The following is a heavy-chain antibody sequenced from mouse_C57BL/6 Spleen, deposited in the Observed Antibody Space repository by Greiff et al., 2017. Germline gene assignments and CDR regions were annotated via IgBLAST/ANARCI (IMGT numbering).Heavy chain of an antibody. D-gene: IGHD2-14*01. J-gene: IGHJ2*01. CDR1: GYTFTSYW. CDR3: AREEVRSSFDY. CDR2: IHPNSGST. Sequence: VQLQQSGAELVKPGASVKLSCKASGYTFTSYWMHWVKQRPGQGLEWIGMIHPNSGSTNYNEKFKSKATLTVDKSSSTAYMQLSSLTSEDSAVYYCAREEVRSSFDYWGQGTTLTVSS. V-gene: IGHV1-64*01.